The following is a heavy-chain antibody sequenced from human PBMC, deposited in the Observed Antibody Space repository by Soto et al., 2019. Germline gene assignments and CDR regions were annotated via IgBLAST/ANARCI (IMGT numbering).Heavy chain of an antibody. V-gene: IGHV3-13*01. J-gene: IGHJ6*03. Sequence: EVQLVESGGGLVQPGGSLRLSCAASGFTFSSYDMHWVRQAPGEGLECVSTFGGGGDIYYAGSVRGRFTISRENAKNSLYLQMNSLRVGDTAVYYCVKKAPAGYMDVWGKGTTVTVSS. CDR2: FGGGGDI. CDR1: GFTFSSYD. CDR3: VKKAPAGYMDV. D-gene: IGHD6-25*01.